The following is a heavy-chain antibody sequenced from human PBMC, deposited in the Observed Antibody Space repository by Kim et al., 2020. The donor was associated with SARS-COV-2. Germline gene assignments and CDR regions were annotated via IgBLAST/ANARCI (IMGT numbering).Heavy chain of an antibody. D-gene: IGHD2-21*01. CDR1: GFTVGDYA. Sequence: GGSLRLSCTASGFTVGDYAMSWVRQAPGKGLEWVGFIRSKAYGGTTEYAASVKGRFTISRDDSKSIAYLQMNSLKTEDTAVYYCTREFYSVDYYYGMDVWGQGPTDTVSS. CDR2: IRSKAYGGTT. V-gene: IGHV3-49*04. CDR3: TREFYSVDYYYGMDV. J-gene: IGHJ6*02.